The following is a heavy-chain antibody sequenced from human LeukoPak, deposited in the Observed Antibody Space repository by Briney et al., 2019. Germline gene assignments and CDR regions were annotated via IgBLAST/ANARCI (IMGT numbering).Heavy chain of an antibody. CDR1: GFTFSSYS. CDR2: ISSSSSYI. J-gene: IGHJ4*02. V-gene: IGHV3-21*01. CDR3: ARQIDYYGSGSLPDY. D-gene: IGHD3-10*01. Sequence: GGSLRLSCAASGFTFSSYSMNWVRQAPGKGLEWVSSISSSSSYIYYADSVKGRFTISRDNAKNSLYLQMNSLRAEYTAVYYCARQIDYYGSGSLPDYWGQGTLVTVSS.